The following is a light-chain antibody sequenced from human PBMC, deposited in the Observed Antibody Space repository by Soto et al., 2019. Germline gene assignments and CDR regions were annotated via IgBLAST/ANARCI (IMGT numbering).Light chain of an antibody. V-gene: IGLV2-8*01. Sequence: QSALTQPPSASGSPGQSVTISCTGTSSDVGGYNYVSWYQQHPGKAPKLLISEVNKRPSGVPDRFSGSKSGNTASLTVSGLQAEDEADYYCSSYAGRNTYVVFGGGTKLTGL. CDR2: EVN. CDR1: SSDVGGYNY. CDR3: SSYAGRNTYVV. J-gene: IGLJ2*01.